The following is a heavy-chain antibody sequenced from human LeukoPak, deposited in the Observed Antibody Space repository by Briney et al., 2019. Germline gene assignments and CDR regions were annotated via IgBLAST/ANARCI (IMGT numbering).Heavy chain of an antibody. CDR3: ARDRAYGDYLDY. V-gene: IGHV3-74*01. Sequence: GGSLRLSCAASGFTFSSYWMHWVRQAPGKGLVWVSRINSDGSSTSHADSVKGRFTISRDNAKSTLYLQMNSLRAEDTAVYYCARDRAYGDYLDYWGQGTLVTVSS. CDR2: INSDGSST. J-gene: IGHJ4*02. CDR1: GFTFSSYW. D-gene: IGHD4-17*01.